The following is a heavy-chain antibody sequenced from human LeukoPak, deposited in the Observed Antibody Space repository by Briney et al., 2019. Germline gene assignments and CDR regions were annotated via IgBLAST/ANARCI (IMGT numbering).Heavy chain of an antibody. V-gene: IGHV1-2*02. CDR1: GYTLTELS. Sequence: ASVKVSCEVSGYTLTELSMHWVRQAPGQGLEWMGWINPNSGDTNYAQKFQGRVTMTRNTSISTAYMELSSLRSEDTAVYYCAAGYYDIFWFDPWGQGTLVTVSS. CDR3: AAGYYDIFWFDP. CDR2: INPNSGDT. D-gene: IGHD3-9*01. J-gene: IGHJ5*02.